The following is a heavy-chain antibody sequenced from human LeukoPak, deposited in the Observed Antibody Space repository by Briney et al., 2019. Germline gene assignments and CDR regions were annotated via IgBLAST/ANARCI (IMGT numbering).Heavy chain of an antibody. D-gene: IGHD3-10*01. CDR1: GGSFSGYY. CDR2: INHSGST. CDR3: ARGSYGSGSYYAPFDY. J-gene: IGHJ4*02. Sequence: PSETLSLTRAVYGGSFSGYYWSWIRQPPGKGLEWIGEINHSGSTNYNPSLKSRVTISVDTSKNQFSLKLSSVTAADTAVYYCARGSYGSGSYYAPFDYWGQGTLVTVSS. V-gene: IGHV4-34*01.